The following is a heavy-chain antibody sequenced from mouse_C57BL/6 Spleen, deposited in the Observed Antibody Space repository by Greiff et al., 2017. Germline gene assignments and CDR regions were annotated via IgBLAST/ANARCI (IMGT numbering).Heavy chain of an antibody. V-gene: IGHV5-4*01. Sequence: EVHLVESGGGLVKPGGSLKLSCAASGFTFSSYAMSWVRQTPEKRLEWVATISDGGSYTYYPDNVKGRFTISRDNAKNNLYLQMSHLKSEDTAMYYCARRVRGYYFDYWGQGTTLTVSS. CDR2: ISDGGSYT. CDR3: ARRVRGYYFDY. CDR1: GFTFSSYA. J-gene: IGHJ2*01. D-gene: IGHD2-5*01.